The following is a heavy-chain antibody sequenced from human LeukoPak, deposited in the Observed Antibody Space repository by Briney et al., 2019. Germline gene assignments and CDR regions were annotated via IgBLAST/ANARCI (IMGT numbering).Heavy chain of an antibody. V-gene: IGHV3-7*01. Sequence: GGSLRLSCAASGLTFSSYWMTWVRQAPGKGLEWVANINQDGSERYYVDSVKGRFTISRDNAKNSLSLQMNSLRAEDTALYYCARGNAMGVWGQGTTVTASS. J-gene: IGHJ6*02. CDR1: GLTFSSYW. CDR2: INQDGSER. CDR3: ARGNAMGV.